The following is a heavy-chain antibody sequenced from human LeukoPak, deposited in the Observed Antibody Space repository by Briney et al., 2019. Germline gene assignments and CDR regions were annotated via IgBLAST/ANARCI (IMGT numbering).Heavy chain of an antibody. CDR3: ATDGPYSGSPNLNY. D-gene: IGHD1-26*01. V-gene: IGHV1-2*02. CDR1: GFTFSSYA. J-gene: IGHJ4*02. Sequence: GRSLRLSCAASGFTFSSYAMHWVRQAPGQGLEWMGWINPNSGGTNYAQKFQGRVTMTEDTSTDTAYMELSSLRSEDTAVYYCATDGPYSGSPNLNYWGQGTLVTVSS. CDR2: INPNSGGT.